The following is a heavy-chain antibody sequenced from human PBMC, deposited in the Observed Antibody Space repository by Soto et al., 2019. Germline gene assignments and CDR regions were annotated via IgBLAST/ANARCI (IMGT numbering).Heavy chain of an antibody. D-gene: IGHD2-2*01. J-gene: IGHJ5*01. CDR1: RYTITSRA. V-gene: IGHV1-18*01. CDR3: ARDIVVVPAAMPASTWFDS. Sequence: SVKVTSKERRYTITSRASSWARQEKRQGLEWMGWISAYNGNTNYAQKLQGRVTMTTDTSTSTAYMELRSLRSDDTAVYYCARDIVVVPAAMPASTWFDSWGQGTLVTVSS. CDR2: ISAYNGNT.